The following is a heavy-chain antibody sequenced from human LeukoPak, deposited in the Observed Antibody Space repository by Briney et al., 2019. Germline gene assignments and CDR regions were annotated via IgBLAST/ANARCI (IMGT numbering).Heavy chain of an antibody. V-gene: IGHV4-39*07. J-gene: IGHJ5*02. D-gene: IGHD6-13*01. CDR1: GGSISSFSYY. Sequence: SETLSLTCTVSGGSISSFSYYWGWVRQPPGKGLEWIGSLYYSGSSGSTYYNPSLKSRVTISLDTSKNQFSLKLNSVTAADTAVYYCARGLSSSSWSWGWFDPWGQGTLVTVSS. CDR3: ARGLSSSSWSWGWFDP. CDR2: LYYSGSSGST.